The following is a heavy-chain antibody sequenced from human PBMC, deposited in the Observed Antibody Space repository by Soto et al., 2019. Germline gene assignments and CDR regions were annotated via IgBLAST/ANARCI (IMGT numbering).Heavy chain of an antibody. D-gene: IGHD4-4*01. CDR2: IFDSGNA. CDR3: ARHRRTTVASFYYDK. CDR1: GGSINSYC. J-gene: IGHJ4*02. Sequence: QVQLQESGPGLVKPSETLSLTCTVSGGSINSYCWSWIRQPPGKGLEWIAYIFDSGNANYNPSLKGRVTISVATYKDQISLKLTSVTGADTAVYYGARHRRTTVASFYYDKWGKGAVVTVSS. V-gene: IGHV4-59*08.